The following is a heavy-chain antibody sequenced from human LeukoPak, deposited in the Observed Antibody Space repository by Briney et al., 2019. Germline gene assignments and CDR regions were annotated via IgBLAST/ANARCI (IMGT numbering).Heavy chain of an antibody. Sequence: GGSLRLSCATSGFTFSNYWMHWVRQAPGKGLVWVSHINNDGTSTSYADSVKGRFTISRDNSKNTLYLQMNSLRAEDTAVYYCARVQDYYGSGSYFDYWGQGTLVTVSS. J-gene: IGHJ4*02. CDR2: INNDGTST. D-gene: IGHD3-10*01. CDR3: ARVQDYYGSGSYFDY. CDR1: GFTFSNYW. V-gene: IGHV3-74*01.